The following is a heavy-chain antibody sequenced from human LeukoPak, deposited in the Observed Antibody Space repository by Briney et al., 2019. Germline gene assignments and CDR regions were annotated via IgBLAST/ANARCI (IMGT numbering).Heavy chain of an antibody. D-gene: IGHD3-22*01. CDR2: IYYSGST. CDR3: ARHRIGVYDSSGYYRDYFDC. Sequence: SETLSLTCTVSGGSISSSSYYWGWIRQPPGKGLEWIGSIYYSGSTYYNPSLKSRVTISVDTSKNQFSLKLSSVTAADTAVYYCARHRIGVYDSSGYYRDYFDCWGQGTLVTVSS. CDR1: GGSISSSSYY. J-gene: IGHJ4*02. V-gene: IGHV4-39*01.